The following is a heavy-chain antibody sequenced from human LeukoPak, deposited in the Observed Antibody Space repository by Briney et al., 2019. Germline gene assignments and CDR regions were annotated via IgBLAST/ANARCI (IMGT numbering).Heavy chain of an antibody. CDR1: GYTFTSYA. Sequence: GASVKVSCKASGYTFTSYAMHWVRQAPGQRLEWMGWINAGNGNTKYSQKFQGRVTITADESTSTAYMELSSLRSEDTAVYYCARDFTMVRGVIPNEGYFDYWGQGTLVTVSS. D-gene: IGHD3-10*01. V-gene: IGHV1-3*01. CDR3: ARDFTMVRGVIPNEGYFDY. J-gene: IGHJ4*02. CDR2: INAGNGNT.